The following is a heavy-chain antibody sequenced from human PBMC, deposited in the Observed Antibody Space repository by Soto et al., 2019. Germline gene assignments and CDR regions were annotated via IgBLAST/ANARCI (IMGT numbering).Heavy chain of an antibody. CDR3: ARAREIRIEAAGTWTY. CDR2: IYSGGGT. Sequence: ASVKVSCVASGFTVSSNFVSWVRQAPGKGLEWVSVIYSGGGTHYADSVKGRFTISRDSSMNTLYLQMNSLRAEDTAVYYCARAREIRIEAAGTWTYWGQGSLVTVSS. V-gene: IGHV3-53*01. J-gene: IGHJ4*02. D-gene: IGHD6-13*01. CDR1: GFTVSSNF.